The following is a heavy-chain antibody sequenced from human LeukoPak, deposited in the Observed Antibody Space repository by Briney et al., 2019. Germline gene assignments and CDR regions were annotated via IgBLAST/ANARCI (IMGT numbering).Heavy chain of an antibody. D-gene: IGHD3-10*01. CDR1: GFTFDDNG. V-gene: IGHV3-20*04. J-gene: IGHJ4*02. Sequence: GGSLRLSCAASGFTFDDNGMSWVRQAPGKGLEWVSGLNWNGGTTGYADSVKGRFTISRDNAKNFLYLQMNNLRAEDTALYCCATHSYYYGSGSYPHYLDYWGQGTLVTVSS. CDR3: ATHSYYYGSGSYPHYLDY. CDR2: LNWNGGTT.